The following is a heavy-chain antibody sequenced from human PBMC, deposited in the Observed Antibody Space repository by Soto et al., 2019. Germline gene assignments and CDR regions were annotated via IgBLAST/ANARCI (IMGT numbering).Heavy chain of an antibody. CDR2: VYYSGNT. Sequence: QVQLQESGPGLVKPSETLSLTCNVSGDSMRSYYWSWIRQPPGKGLEWIGYVYYSGNTNYNPSLESRVTFSVDTSRNQFSLKLSSVPGADTAVYFCARGLLEYTSSIVYDYWGQGTLVTVSS. CDR1: GDSMRSYY. CDR3: ARGLLEYTSSIVYDY. J-gene: IGHJ4*02. V-gene: IGHV4-59*12. D-gene: IGHD1-26*01.